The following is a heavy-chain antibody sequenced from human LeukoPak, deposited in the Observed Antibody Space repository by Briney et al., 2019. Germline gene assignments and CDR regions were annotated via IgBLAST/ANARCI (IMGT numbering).Heavy chain of an antibody. D-gene: IGHD3-22*01. J-gene: IGHJ4*02. V-gene: IGHV1-18*01. CDR2: ISAYNGNT. Sequence: GASVKVSCKASGYTFTSYGISWVRQAPGQGLEWMGWISAYNGNTNYAQKLQGRVTMTTDTSTSTAYMELRSLRSDDTAVYYCARNLRNYYDSSGPGDYRGQGTLVTVSS. CDR3: ARNLRNYYDSSGPGDY. CDR1: GYTFTSYG.